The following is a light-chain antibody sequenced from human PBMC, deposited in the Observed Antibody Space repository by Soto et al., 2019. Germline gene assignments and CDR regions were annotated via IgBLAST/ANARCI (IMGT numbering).Light chain of an antibody. V-gene: IGLV1-40*01. J-gene: IGLJ2*01. CDR2: VNI. CDR3: AAWDDSLSVV. Sequence: QSVLTQPPSVSGAPGQRVTISCTGSSSNIGAGYDVHWYQRLPGTAPKLLIYVNINRPAGVPDRFSGSKSGTSASLAITGLRAEDEGDYYCAAWDDSLSVVFGGGTKLTVL. CDR1: SSNIGAGYD.